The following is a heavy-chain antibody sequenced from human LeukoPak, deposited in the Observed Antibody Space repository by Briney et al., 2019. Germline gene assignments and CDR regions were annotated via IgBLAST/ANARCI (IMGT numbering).Heavy chain of an antibody. Sequence: GGSLRLSCAASGFTFSSYAMHWVRQAPGKGLEWVAVISYDGSNKYYADSVKGRFTISRDNSKNTLYLQMNSLRAEDTAVYYCARDWDYRGYYFDYWGQGTLVTVSS. CDR3: ARDWDYRGYYFDY. J-gene: IGHJ4*02. V-gene: IGHV3-30*04. D-gene: IGHD4-11*01. CDR1: GFTFSSYA. CDR2: ISYDGSNK.